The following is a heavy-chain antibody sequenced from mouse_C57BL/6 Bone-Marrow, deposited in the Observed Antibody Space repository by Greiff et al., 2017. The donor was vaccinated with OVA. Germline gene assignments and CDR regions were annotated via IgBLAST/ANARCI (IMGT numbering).Heavy chain of an antibody. CDR1: GYSITSGYY. CDR2: ISYDGSN. V-gene: IGHV3-6*01. Sequence: EVQLQESGPGLVKPSQSLSITCSVSGYSITSGYYWNWIRQFPGNKMEWMGCISYDGSNNYNPSLKNRISITLDTSKNQFFLKLNSVTTEDTAMYYCARRSVPAWFAYWGQGTLVTVSA. J-gene: IGHJ3*01. CDR3: ARRSVPAWFAY.